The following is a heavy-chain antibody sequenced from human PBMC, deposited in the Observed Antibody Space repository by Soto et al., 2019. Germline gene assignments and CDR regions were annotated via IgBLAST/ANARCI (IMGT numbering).Heavy chain of an antibody. D-gene: IGHD1-26*01. Sequence: PSQTLSLTCAITGDIVSSNSAGWSWVMQSPSRGLEWLGRTYYRSKWYYEYAVSVRGRITINPDTSKNQYSLQLNSVTPEDTAVYFCARGEQYSGRTFDYWGQGTLVTLS. CDR3: ARGEQYSGRTFDY. CDR2: TYYRSKWYY. V-gene: IGHV6-1*01. CDR1: GDIVSSNSAG. J-gene: IGHJ4*01.